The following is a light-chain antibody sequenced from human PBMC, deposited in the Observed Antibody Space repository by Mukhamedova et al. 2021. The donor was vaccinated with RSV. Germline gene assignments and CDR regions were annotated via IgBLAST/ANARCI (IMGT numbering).Light chain of an antibody. J-gene: IGLJ2*01. CDR1: SSDVGGYNY. Sequence: ISCTGTSSDVGGYNYVSWYQQHPGKAPKLMIYEVSKRPSGVPDRFSGSKSGNTASLTVSGLQAEEEADYYCSSYAGSNNYVVFGG. CDR3: SSYAGSNNYVV. CDR2: EVS. V-gene: IGLV2-8*01.